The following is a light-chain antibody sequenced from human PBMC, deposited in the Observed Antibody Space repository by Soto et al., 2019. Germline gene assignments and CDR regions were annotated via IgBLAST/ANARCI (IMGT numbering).Light chain of an antibody. CDR1: QSIRSR. Sequence: DIQMTQSPPILSASVGDRVTITCRASQSIRSRLAWYQQKPGKAPKLLIYDAYSLESGVPSRFSGRRSGTEFTLTIAGLQPEDFATYYCQQYESYSPLTFGGGTKVEIK. CDR2: DAY. CDR3: QQYESYSPLT. V-gene: IGKV1-5*01. J-gene: IGKJ4*01.